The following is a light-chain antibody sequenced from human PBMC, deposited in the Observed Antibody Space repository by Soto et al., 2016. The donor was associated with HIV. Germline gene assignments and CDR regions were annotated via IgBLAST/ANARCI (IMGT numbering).Light chain of an antibody. CDR1: NIGSKS. Sequence: SYELTQPPSVSVAPGNTARITCGGNNIGSKSVHWYQQKPGQAPVLVVYDDNDRPSGIPGRFSGSNSGNTATLSISRVEAGDEADYYCQVWDSSGDHVVFGGGTKLTVL. CDR2: DDN. CDR3: QVWDSSGDHVV. V-gene: IGLV3-21*03. J-gene: IGLJ2*01.